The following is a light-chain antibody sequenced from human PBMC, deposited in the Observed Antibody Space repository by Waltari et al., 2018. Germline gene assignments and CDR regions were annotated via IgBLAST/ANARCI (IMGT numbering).Light chain of an antibody. CDR2: GNN. Sequence: QSVLTQPPSVSGAPGQRVTISCTGSSSHIGAGYDVHWYQQLPGTAPKLLINGNNNRPSGVPDRFSASKSGTSASLAITGLQAEDEADYYCQSYDSSLSGSVFGGGTKLTVL. V-gene: IGLV1-40*01. CDR3: QSYDSSLSGSV. J-gene: IGLJ3*02. CDR1: SSHIGAGYD.